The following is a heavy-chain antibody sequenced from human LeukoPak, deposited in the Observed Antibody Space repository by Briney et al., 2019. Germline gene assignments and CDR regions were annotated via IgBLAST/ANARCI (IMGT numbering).Heavy chain of an antibody. J-gene: IGHJ5*02. D-gene: IGHD3-10*01. CDR1: GGSVSSDY. CDR2: IFSNGNT. Sequence: SETLSLTCTVSGGSVSSDYWTWIRQPPGKGLEWVGYIFSNGNTEYSPSLKSRATISVDTSKNQCSLKLNSVTAADTAVYYCARVVYRGENWFDPWGQGTLVTVSS. CDR3: ARVVYRGENWFDP. V-gene: IGHV4-59*02.